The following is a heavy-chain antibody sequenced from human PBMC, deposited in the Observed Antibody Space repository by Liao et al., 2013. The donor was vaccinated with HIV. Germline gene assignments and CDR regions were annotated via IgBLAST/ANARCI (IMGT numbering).Heavy chain of an antibody. V-gene: IGHV4-34*02. J-gene: IGHJ6*03. D-gene: IGHD1-26*01. CDR2: INHDGTT. CDR1: GGSFSTYF. CDR3: ASTSGSYLGMDV. Sequence: QVHLQQWGAGLLKPSETLSLTCAVYGGSFSTYFWSWIRQPPGKGLEWIGEINHDGTTNYSPSLKSRVIISADTSKNQFSLKLTSVTAADTAVYYCASTSGSYLGMDVWGTGTTVIVSS.